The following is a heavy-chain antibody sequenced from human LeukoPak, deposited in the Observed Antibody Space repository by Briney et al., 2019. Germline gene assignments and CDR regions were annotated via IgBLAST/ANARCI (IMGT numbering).Heavy chain of an antibody. Sequence: SETLSLTCTVSGGSISSYYWSWIRQPPGKGLEWIGYIYYSGSTNYNPSLRSRVTISVDTSKNQFSLKLSSVTAADTAVYYCARQGYYYYYGMDVWGQGTTVTVSS. CDR1: GGSISSYY. J-gene: IGHJ6*02. V-gene: IGHV4-59*01. CDR3: ARQGYYYYYGMDV. CDR2: IYYSGST.